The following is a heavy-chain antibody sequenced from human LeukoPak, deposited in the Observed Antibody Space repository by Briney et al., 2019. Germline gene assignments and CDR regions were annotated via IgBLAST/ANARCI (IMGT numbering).Heavy chain of an antibody. CDR1: GFTFSSYW. CDR2: IKQDGSEK. CDR3: ARDAATGTTYYYYGMDV. V-gene: IGHV3-7*03. J-gene: IGHJ6*04. D-gene: IGHD1-1*01. Sequence: PGGSLRLSCAASGFTFSSYWMSWVRQAPGKGLEWVANIKQDGSEKYYVDSEKGRFTISRDNAKNSLYLQMNSLRAEDTAVYYCARDAATGTTYYYYGMDVWGKGTTVTVSS.